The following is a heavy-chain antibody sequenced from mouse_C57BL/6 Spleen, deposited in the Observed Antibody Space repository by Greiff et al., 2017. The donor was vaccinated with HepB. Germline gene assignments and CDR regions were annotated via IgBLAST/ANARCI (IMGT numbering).Heavy chain of an antibody. CDR2: IDPNSGGT. J-gene: IGHJ2*01. D-gene: IGHD1-1*02. CDR1: GYTFTSYW. V-gene: IGHV1-72*01. Sequence: QVQLQQPGAELVKPGASVKLSCKASGYTFTSYWMHWVKQRPGRGLEWIGRIDPNSGGTKYNEKFKSKATLTVDKPSSTAYMQLSSLTSEDSAVYDCARWARNYEMDYYAMDYWGQGTTLTVSS. CDR3: ARWARNYEMDYYAMDY.